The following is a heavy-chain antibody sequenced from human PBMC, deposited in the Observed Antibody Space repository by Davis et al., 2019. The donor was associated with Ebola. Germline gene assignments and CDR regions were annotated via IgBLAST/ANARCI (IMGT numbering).Heavy chain of an antibody. J-gene: IGHJ2*01. CDR2: INPSGGST. Sequence: AASVKVSCKASGYTFTSYYMHWVRQAPGQGLEWMGIINPSGGSTSYAQKFQGRVTMTRDTSTSTVYMELSSLGSEDTAVYYCARADLDYDFWSGYSSGWYFDLWGRGTLVTVSS. V-gene: IGHV1-46*01. D-gene: IGHD3-3*01. CDR3: ARADLDYDFWSGYSSGWYFDL. CDR1: GYTFTSYY.